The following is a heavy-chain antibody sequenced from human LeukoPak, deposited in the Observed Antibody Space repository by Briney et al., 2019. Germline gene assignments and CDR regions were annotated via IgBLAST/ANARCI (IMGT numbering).Heavy chain of an antibody. J-gene: IGHJ6*02. Sequence: ASVKVSCRTSGYTFTAYYIHWGRQAPGQGLEWMGWINTYSGGTSYAQKFQGRLTLTRDTSITTAYMDLTGLRLDDTAIYYCARGGGGSGIYARYGDGMDVWGQGTTVNV. CDR3: ARGGGGSGIYARYGDGMDV. CDR1: GYTFTAYY. V-gene: IGHV1-2*02. D-gene: IGHD3-10*01. CDR2: INTYSGGT.